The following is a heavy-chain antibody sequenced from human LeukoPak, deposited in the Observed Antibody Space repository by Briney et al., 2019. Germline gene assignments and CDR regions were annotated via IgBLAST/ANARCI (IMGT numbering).Heavy chain of an antibody. CDR1: GYTFTSYG. CDR3: ARLIGGGGYAEYYYMDV. V-gene: IGHV1-18*01. J-gene: IGHJ6*03. CDR2: ISAYNGNT. D-gene: IGHD5-12*01. Sequence: ASVKVSCKASGYTFTSYGISWVRQAPGQGLEWMGWISAYNGNTNYAQKLQGRVTMTTDTSTSTAYMELRSLRSDDTAVDYCARLIGGGGYAEYYYMDVWGKGTTVTISS.